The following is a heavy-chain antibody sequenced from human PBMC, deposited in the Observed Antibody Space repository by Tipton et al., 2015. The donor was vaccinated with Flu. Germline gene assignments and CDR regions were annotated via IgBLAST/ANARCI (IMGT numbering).Heavy chain of an antibody. CDR3: ATEYRGGGNRYYFDY. D-gene: IGHD4-23*01. V-gene: IGHV4-4*07. J-gene: IGHJ4*02. Sequence: TLSLTCNVSGGSLSGYYWSWIRQPAGKGLEWIGRIYTSGNTNYSPSLKSRVTMSVDTSKNQFSLKLSSMTAADTAVYYCATEYRGGGNRYYFDYWGQGTLVTVSS. CDR2: IYTSGNT. CDR1: GGSLSGYY.